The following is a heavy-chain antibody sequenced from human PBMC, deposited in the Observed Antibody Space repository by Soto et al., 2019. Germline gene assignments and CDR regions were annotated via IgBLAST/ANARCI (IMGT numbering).Heavy chain of an antibody. CDR1: GSSFTGQA. CDR2: IIPIFRTT. J-gene: IGHJ5*02. CDR3: ASVPT. V-gene: IGHV1-69*01. Sequence: QVQLVQSGAEVKKPGSSVKVSCQASGSSFTGQAVSWVRQAPGQGLEWLGGIIPIFRTTNYARKFQGRLTITADESTGRAAMELTSLRSKDTSIYYCASVPTWGQGTLVTVSS.